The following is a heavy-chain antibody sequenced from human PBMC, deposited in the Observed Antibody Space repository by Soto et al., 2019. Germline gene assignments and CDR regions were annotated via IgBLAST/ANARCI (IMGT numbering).Heavy chain of an antibody. J-gene: IGHJ4*02. Sequence: PGGSLRLSCAASGFTFSTYEMNWVRQAPGKGLEWVSYIDTRGSTIYYADSVKGRFTISRDNAKNTLYLHMNSRRAEDTAIYYCARDPPPQYCSGGYYSLPDYWCQGALEKVSS. CDR3: ARDPPPQYCSGGYYSLPDY. D-gene: IGHD2-21*01. CDR1: GFTFSTYE. V-gene: IGHV3-48*03. CDR2: IDTRGSTI.